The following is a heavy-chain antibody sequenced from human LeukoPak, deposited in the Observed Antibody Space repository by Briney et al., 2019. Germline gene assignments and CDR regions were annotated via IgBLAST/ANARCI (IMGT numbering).Heavy chain of an antibody. CDR3: ARVTVTNLYYYYHYMDV. Sequence: ASVKVSCKASGYTFTSYGISWVRQAPGQGLEWMGWISAYNGNTNYAQKLQGRVTMTTDTSPSTAYMELRSLRSDDTAVYYCARVTVTNLYYYYHYMDVWGKGTTVTVSS. J-gene: IGHJ6*03. CDR1: GYTFTSYG. V-gene: IGHV1-18*01. CDR2: ISAYNGNT. D-gene: IGHD4-17*01.